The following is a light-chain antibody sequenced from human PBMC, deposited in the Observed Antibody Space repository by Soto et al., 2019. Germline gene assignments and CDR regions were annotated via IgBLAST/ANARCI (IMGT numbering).Light chain of an antibody. CDR2: GAS. J-gene: IGKJ2*01. CDR1: QSVSSN. V-gene: IGKV3-15*01. CDR3: QQYNNWPRGYT. Sequence: EIVMTQSPATLSVSPGERATLSCRASQSVSSNLAWYQQKPGQAPRLLIYGASTWATGIPARFSGSGSGTEFTLTISSLQSEDFAVYYCQQYNNWPRGYTFGQGTKLEIK.